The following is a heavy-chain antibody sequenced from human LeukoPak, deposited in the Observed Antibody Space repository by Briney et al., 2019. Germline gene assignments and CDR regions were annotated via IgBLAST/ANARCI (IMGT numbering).Heavy chain of an antibody. J-gene: IGHJ3*02. V-gene: IGHV4-59*01. CDR1: GGSISSYY. D-gene: IGHD5-18*01. Sequence: SETLSLTCTVSGGSISSYYWSWIRQPPGKGLERIGYIYYSGSTNYNPSLKSRVTISVDTSKNQFSLKLSSVTAADTAVYYCASMDTAMVFDAFDIWGQGTMVTVSS. CDR2: IYYSGST. CDR3: ASMDTAMVFDAFDI.